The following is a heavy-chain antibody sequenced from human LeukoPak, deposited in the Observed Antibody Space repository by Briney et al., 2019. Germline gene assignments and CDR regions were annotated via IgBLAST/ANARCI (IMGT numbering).Heavy chain of an antibody. CDR1: GFTFSRYW. V-gene: IGHV3-74*01. CDR3: ARDRVEYCSGGSCYSFDY. Sequence: PGGSLRLSCAASGFTFSRYWMHWVRQAPGKGLMWVSRINSDGSSTSYADSVKGRFTISRDNSKNTLYLQMNSLRAEDTAVYYCARDRVEYCSGGSCYSFDYWGQGTLVTVSS. CDR2: INSDGSST. D-gene: IGHD2-15*01. J-gene: IGHJ4*02.